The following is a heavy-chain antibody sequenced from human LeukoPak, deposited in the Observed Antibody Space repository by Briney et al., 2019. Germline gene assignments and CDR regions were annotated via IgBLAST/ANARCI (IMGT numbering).Heavy chain of an antibody. CDR1: GYTFTSYA. CDR2: MNPDSGDI. Sequence: ASVKVSCKASGYTFTSYAVNWVRQAPGQGLEWMGWMNPDSGDITYAQKFQGRLTLTRNTSVDTAYMELSGLTSGDTAFYYCARARAVAGNRAYDWFDPWGNGTLVTVSS. J-gene: IGHJ5*02. D-gene: IGHD6-19*01. CDR3: ARARAVAGNRAYDWFDP. V-gene: IGHV1-8*01.